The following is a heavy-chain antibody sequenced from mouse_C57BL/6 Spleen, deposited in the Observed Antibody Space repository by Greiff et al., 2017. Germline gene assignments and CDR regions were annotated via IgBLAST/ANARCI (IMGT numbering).Heavy chain of an antibody. D-gene: IGHD3-3*01. J-gene: IGHJ3*01. Sequence: EVHLVESGGGLVKPGGSLKLSCAASGFTFSSYAMSWVRQTPEKRLEWVATISDGGSYTYYPDNVKGRFTISRDNAKNNLYLQMSHLKSEDTAMYYCARDRGDEAWFAYWGQGTLVTVSA. CDR3: ARDRGDEAWFAY. CDR1: GFTFSSYA. V-gene: IGHV5-4*01. CDR2: ISDGGSYT.